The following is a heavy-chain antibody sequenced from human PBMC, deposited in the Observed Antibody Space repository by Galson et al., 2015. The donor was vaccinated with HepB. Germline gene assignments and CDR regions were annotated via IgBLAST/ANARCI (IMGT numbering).Heavy chain of an antibody. D-gene: IGHD5-18*01. CDR2: FDPEDGET. J-gene: IGHJ6*02. CDR1: GYTLTELS. CDR3: ATGPYPGTWIRGVRDYYYYYGMDV. Sequence: SVKVSCKVSGYTLTELSMHWVRQAPGKGLEWMGGFDPEDGETIYAQKFQGRVTMTEDTSTDTAYMELSSLRSEDTAVYYCATGPYPGTWIRGVRDYYYYYGMDVWGQGTTVTVSS. V-gene: IGHV1-24*01.